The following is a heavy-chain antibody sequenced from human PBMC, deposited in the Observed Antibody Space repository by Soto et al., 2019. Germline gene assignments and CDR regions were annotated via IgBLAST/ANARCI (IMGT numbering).Heavy chain of an antibody. J-gene: IGHJ2*01. Sequence: ASVKVSCKASGYTFTNNVINWVRQAPGQGLEWVGIINPSGGSTSYAQKFQGRVTMTRDTSTSTVYMELSSLRSEDTAVYYCARSYFTVTTGYWYFDLWGRGTLVTVSS. CDR3: ARSYFTVTTGYWYFDL. V-gene: IGHV1-46*01. CDR2: INPSGGST. D-gene: IGHD4-17*01. CDR1: GYTFTNNV.